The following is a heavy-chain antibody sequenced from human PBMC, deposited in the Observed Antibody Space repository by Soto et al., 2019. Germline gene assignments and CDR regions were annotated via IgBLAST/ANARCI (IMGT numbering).Heavy chain of an antibody. Sequence: QVQVVESGGGLVKPGGSLRLSCAASGFTFSDYYMSWIRQVPGKGLEWVSYISTSGTSINYADSVKGRFTISRDNPKNSLYLQMNSLRDEDTAVYYCAGASRDSSSWPPEYFQHWGQGTLVTVSS. CDR2: ISTSGTSI. CDR1: GFTFSDYY. D-gene: IGHD6-13*01. CDR3: AGASRDSSSWPPEYFQH. J-gene: IGHJ1*01. V-gene: IGHV3-11*01.